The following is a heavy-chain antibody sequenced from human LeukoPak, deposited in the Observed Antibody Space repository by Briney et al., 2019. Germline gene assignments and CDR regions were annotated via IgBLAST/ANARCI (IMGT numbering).Heavy chain of an antibody. D-gene: IGHD2-2*01. Sequence: PSETLSLTCTVSGGSISSGSYYWGWIRQPAGKGLEWIGRIYTSGSTNYNPSLKSRVTISVGTSKNQFSLKLSSVTAADTAVYYSARQDIVVVPAPSGFDPWGQGTLVTVSS. V-gene: IGHV4-61*02. J-gene: IGHJ5*02. CDR3: ARQDIVVVPAPSGFDP. CDR2: IYTSGST. CDR1: GGSISSGSYY.